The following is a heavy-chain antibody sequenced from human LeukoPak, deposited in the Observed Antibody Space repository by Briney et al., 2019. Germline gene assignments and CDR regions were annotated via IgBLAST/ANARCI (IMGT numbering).Heavy chain of an antibody. Sequence: SVKVSCKASGGTFSSYAISWVRQAPGQGLEWMGGIIPIFGTANYAQKFQGGVTITADESTSTAYMELSSLRSEDTAVYYCAVKEEWLQFKYLQHWGQGTLVTVSS. D-gene: IGHD5-24*01. V-gene: IGHV1-69*13. CDR2: IIPIFGTA. J-gene: IGHJ1*01. CDR3: AVKEEWLQFKYLQH. CDR1: GGTFSSYA.